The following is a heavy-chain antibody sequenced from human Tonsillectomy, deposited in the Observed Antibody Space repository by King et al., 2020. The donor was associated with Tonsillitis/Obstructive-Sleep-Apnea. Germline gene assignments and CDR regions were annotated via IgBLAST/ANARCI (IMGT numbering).Heavy chain of an antibody. J-gene: IGHJ5*02. CDR2: IYPGDSDT. CDR1: GYSFTSYW. Sequence: QLVQSGAEVKKPGESLKISCKGSGYSFTSYWIGWVRQMPGKGLEWMGIIYPGDSDTRYSPSFQGQVTISADKSISTAYLQWSSLKASDTAMYYCARHLIGCAAMAVYDSSGYYNWFDPWGQGTLVTVSS. CDR3: ARHLIGCAAMAVYDSSGYYNWFDP. D-gene: IGHD3-22*01. V-gene: IGHV5-51*01.